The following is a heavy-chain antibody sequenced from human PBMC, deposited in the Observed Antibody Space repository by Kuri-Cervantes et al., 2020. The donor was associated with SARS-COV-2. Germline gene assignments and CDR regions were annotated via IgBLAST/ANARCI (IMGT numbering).Heavy chain of an antibody. D-gene: IGHD5-24*01. V-gene: IGHV1-69*13. CDR1: GGTFSSYA. Sequence: VKVSCKASGGTFSSYAISWVRQAPGQGLEWMGGIIPIFGTANYAQKFQGRVTITADESTSTAYMELSSLRSEDTAVYYCARGPSAMATISYNWFDPWGHGTLVTVSS. J-gene: IGHJ5*02. CDR2: IIPIFGTA. CDR3: ARGPSAMATISYNWFDP.